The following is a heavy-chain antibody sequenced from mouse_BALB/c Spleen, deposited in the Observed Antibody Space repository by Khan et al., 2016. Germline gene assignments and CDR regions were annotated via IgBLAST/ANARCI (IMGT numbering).Heavy chain of an antibody. Sequence: EVELVESGGDLVKPGGSLKLSCTASGITFSTYDMSWVRQTPDERLEWVATISGGGSYTYYPDSVKGRFTISRDNVKNTLFLQMSSLKAEDTVMYYCGKLYAGPYVMDYWGQGTSVTVSS. CDR3: GKLYAGPYVMDY. J-gene: IGHJ4*01. CDR2: ISGGGSYT. CDR1: GITFSTYD. D-gene: IGHD1-1*01. V-gene: IGHV5-6*01.